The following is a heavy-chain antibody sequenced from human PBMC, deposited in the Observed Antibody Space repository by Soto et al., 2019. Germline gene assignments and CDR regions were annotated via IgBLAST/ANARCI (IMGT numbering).Heavy chain of an antibody. CDR3: ATLWGQGFDY. J-gene: IGHJ4*02. D-gene: IGHD2-21*01. CDR2: INAGNGNT. V-gene: IGHV1-3*01. Sequence: GASVEVSCTASGYTFTIYAIPLVRQAPGQRLEWMGWINAGNGNTKYSQKFQGRVTITRDTSASTAYMELSSLRSEDTAVYYCATLWGQGFDYWRQGTLVTVSS. CDR1: GYTFTIYA.